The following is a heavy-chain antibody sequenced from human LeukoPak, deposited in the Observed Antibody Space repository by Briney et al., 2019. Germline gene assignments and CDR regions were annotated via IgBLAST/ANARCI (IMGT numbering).Heavy chain of an antibody. CDR1: GFTFGDYA. V-gene: IGHV3-49*04. Sequence: GGSLRLSCTASGFTFGDYAMSWVRQAPGKGLEWVGFIRSKAYGGTTEYAASVKGRFTISRDDSKSIAYLQMNSLKTEDTAVYYCTRGPHFWSGSDAFDIWGQGTMVTVSS. CDR3: TRGPHFWSGSDAFDI. J-gene: IGHJ3*02. CDR2: IRSKAYGGTT. D-gene: IGHD3-3*02.